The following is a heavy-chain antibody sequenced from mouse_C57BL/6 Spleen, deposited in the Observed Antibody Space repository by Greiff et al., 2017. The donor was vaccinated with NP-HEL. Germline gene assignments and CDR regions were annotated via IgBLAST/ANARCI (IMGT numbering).Heavy chain of an antibody. Sequence: EVMLVESGGGLVKPGGSLKLSCAASGFTFSSYAMSWVRQTPEKRLEWVATISDGGSYTYYPDNVKGRFTISRDNAKNNLYLQMSHRTSEDTAMYYRARDRYYGSRLSYFDVWGTGTTVTVSS. D-gene: IGHD1-1*01. CDR1: GFTFSSYA. CDR2: ISDGGSYT. V-gene: IGHV5-4*03. CDR3: ARDRYYGSRLSYFDV. J-gene: IGHJ1*03.